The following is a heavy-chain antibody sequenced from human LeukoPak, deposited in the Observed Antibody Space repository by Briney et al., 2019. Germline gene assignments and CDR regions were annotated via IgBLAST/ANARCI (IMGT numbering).Heavy chain of an antibody. J-gene: IGHJ4*02. D-gene: IGHD6-19*01. CDR3: ARGGSSGWSLTPDFDY. CDR1: GGTFSSYA. CDR2: IIPIFGTA. V-gene: IGHV1-69*13. Sequence: SVKVSCKASGGTFSSYAISWVRQAPGQGLEWMGGIIPIFGTANYAQKFQGRVTITADESTSTTYMELSSLRSEDTAVYYCARGGSSGWSLTPDFDYWGQGTLVTVSS.